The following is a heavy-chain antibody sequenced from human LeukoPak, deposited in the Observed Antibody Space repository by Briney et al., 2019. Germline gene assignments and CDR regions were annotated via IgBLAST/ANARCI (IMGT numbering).Heavy chain of an antibody. J-gene: IGHJ6*03. CDR3: ARGQPYYDFWSGYYTHYYYYMDV. CDR1: GGSISSSSYY. Sequence: PSETLSLTCTVSGGSISSSSYYWGWIRQPPGKGLEWIGSIYYSGSTYYNPSLKSRVTISVDTSKNQFSLKLSSVTAADTAVYYCARGQPYYDFWSGYYTHYYYYMDVWGKGTTVTVSS. V-gene: IGHV4-39*07. CDR2: IYYSGST. D-gene: IGHD3-3*01.